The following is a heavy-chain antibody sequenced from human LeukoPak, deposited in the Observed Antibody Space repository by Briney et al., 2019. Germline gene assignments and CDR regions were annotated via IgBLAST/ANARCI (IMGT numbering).Heavy chain of an antibody. CDR3: ARVVAVTGTPVYYMDV. Sequence: ASVKVSCKASGYMFTGYYMHWVRQAPGQGLEWMGWINPNSGGTDYAQKFQGRVTMTRDTSISTAYMDLNRLRSDDTAVYYCARVVAVTGTPVYYMDVWGKGTTVTVSS. J-gene: IGHJ6*03. CDR2: INPNSGGT. CDR1: GYMFTGYY. V-gene: IGHV1-2*02. D-gene: IGHD6-19*01.